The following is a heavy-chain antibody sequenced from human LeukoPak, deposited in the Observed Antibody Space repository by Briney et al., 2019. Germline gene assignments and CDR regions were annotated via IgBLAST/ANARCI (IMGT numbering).Heavy chain of an antibody. CDR1: GYSFTNYW. V-gene: IGHV5-51*01. CDR3: ARSASRYFDRFDY. Sequence: GESLKISCKGSGYSFTNYWIGWVRQMPGKGLEWMVIIYPGDSDTRYIPSFQGQVTISADKSINTAYLHWSSLKASDTAIYYCARSASRYFDRFDYWGQGTLVTVSS. J-gene: IGHJ4*02. CDR2: IYPGDSDT. D-gene: IGHD3-9*01.